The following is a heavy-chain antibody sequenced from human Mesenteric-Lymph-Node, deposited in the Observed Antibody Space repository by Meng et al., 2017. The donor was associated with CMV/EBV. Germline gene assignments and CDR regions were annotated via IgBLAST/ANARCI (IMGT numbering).Heavy chain of an antibody. Sequence: GESLKISCAASGLTFSSYAMTWVRQAPGKGLEWVSSISSSSSYIYYADSVKGRFTISRDNAKNSLYLQMNSLRAEDTAVYYCARNRRGGMDVWGQGTTVTVSS. D-gene: IGHD2/OR15-2a*01. CDR2: ISSSSSYI. J-gene: IGHJ6*02. CDR1: GLTFSSYA. V-gene: IGHV3-21*01. CDR3: ARNRRGGMDV.